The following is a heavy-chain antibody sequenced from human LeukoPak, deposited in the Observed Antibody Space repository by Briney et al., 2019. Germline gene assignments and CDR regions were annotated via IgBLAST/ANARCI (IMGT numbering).Heavy chain of an antibody. CDR2: ISSSGST. Sequence: SETLSLTCTVSGASISSYYWSWIRQPPGKGLEWIGYISSSGSTNYNPSLKSRVTISLDTSKNQFSLKLSSVTAADTAVYYCARGGTVTNFGYWGQGTLVTVSS. V-gene: IGHV4-59*08. CDR3: ARGGTVTNFGY. CDR1: GASISSYY. D-gene: IGHD4-17*01. J-gene: IGHJ4*02.